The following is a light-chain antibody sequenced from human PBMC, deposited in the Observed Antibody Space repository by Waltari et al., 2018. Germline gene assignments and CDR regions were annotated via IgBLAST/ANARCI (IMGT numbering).Light chain of an antibody. CDR3: QHYDHLLWGT. CDR1: HDINNY. Sequence: DIQMTQSPPSLSASVGDRVTITCQASHDINNYLNWYQQKPGKAPKLLIYDASNLETGVPSRFSGSGSGTDFTFTISSLQPEDLATYYCQHYDHLLWGTFGGGTKVEIK. CDR2: DAS. V-gene: IGKV1-33*01. J-gene: IGKJ4*01.